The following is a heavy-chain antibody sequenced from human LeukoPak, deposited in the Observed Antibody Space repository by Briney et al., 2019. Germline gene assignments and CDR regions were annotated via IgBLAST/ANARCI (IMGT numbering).Heavy chain of an antibody. CDR1: GYTFTGYY. D-gene: IGHD3-10*01. Sequence: ASVKVSCKASGYTFTGYYMNWVRQAPGQGLEWMGWINPNSGGTNYARKFQGRVTMTRDTSTSTAYMDLSSLTSDDTAVYYCARDPLWFGDIGAFDIWGQGTMVTVSS. CDR2: INPNSGGT. V-gene: IGHV1-2*02. J-gene: IGHJ3*02. CDR3: ARDPLWFGDIGAFDI.